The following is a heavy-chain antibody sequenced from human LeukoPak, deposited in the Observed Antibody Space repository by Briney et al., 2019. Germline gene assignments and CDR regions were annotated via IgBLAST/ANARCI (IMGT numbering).Heavy chain of an antibody. J-gene: IGHJ5*02. CDR3: ASGSGSYYRNWFDP. V-gene: IGHV1-69*01. D-gene: IGHD3-10*01. Sequence: ASVKVSCKASGDTFSSYAISWVRQAPGQGLEWMGGIIPIFGTANYAQKFQGRVTITADESTSTAYMELSSLRSEDTAVYYCASGSGSYYRNWFDPWGQGTLVTVSS. CDR1: GDTFSSYA. CDR2: IIPIFGTA.